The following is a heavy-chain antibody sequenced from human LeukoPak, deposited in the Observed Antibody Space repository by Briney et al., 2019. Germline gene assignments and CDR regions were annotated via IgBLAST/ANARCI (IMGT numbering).Heavy chain of an antibody. J-gene: IGHJ3*02. V-gene: IGHV3-48*03. CDR1: GFTFSSYE. CDR3: ARAGPYDILTGMNDAFDI. CDR2: ISSSGSTI. Sequence: GGSLRLSCAASGFTFSSYEMNWVRQAPGKVLEWVSYISSSGSTIYYADSVKGRFTISRDNAKNSLYLQMNSLRAEDTAVYYCARAGPYDILTGMNDAFDIWGQGTMVTVSS. D-gene: IGHD3-9*01.